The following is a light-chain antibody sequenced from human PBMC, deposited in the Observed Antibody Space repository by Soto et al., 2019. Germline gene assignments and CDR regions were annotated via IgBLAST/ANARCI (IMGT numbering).Light chain of an antibody. CDR3: ATWDSSLSVVV. Sequence: QSVLTQPPSVSAAPGQKVTISCSGSSSNIGNNYVAWYQQAPGTAPQLLIYDNTKRASGIPDRFSGSKSGTSATLGITGLQSGDEANYHCATWDSSLSVVVFGGGTKLTVL. CDR1: SSNIGNNY. V-gene: IGLV1-51*01. CDR2: DNT. J-gene: IGLJ2*01.